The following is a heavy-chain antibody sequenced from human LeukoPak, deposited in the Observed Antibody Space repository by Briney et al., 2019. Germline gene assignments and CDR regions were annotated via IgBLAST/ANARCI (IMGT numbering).Heavy chain of an antibody. V-gene: IGHV1-2*02. CDR3: ARQGRWLQSPFDY. Sequence: AASVKVSCKASGYTFTGYYMHWVRQAPGQGLEWMGWINPNSGGTNYAQKFQGRVTMTRDTSISTAYMELSRLRSDDTAVYYCARQGRWLQSPFDYWGQGTLVTVSS. CDR1: GYTFTGYY. CDR2: INPNSGGT. D-gene: IGHD5-24*01. J-gene: IGHJ4*02.